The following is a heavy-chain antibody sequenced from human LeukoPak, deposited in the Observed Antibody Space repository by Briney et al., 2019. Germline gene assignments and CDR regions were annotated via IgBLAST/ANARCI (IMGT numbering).Heavy chain of an antibody. J-gene: IGHJ4*02. V-gene: IGHV3-7*05. Sequence: GGSLRLSCAASGFTFSGYWMSWVRQAPGKGLEWVANIRQDGSEKYYVDSVKGRSTISRDNAKNSLYLQMNSLRAEDTAVYYCARDPYFYHSGGYIFYFDYWGQGTLVTVSS. CDR1: GFTFSGYW. D-gene: IGHD3-22*01. CDR3: ARDPYFYHSGGYIFYFDY. CDR2: IRQDGSEK.